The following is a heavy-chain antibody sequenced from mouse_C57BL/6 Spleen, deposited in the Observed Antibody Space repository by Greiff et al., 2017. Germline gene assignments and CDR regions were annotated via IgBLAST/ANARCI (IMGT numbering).Heavy chain of an antibody. D-gene: IGHD2-4*01. J-gene: IGHJ3*01. V-gene: IGHV5-9-1*02. CDR3: TRGYDYDDGFAY. CDR2: ISSGGDYI. Sequence: EVKLMESGEGLVKPGGSLKLSCAASGFTFSSYAMSWVRQTPEKRLEWVAYISSGGDYIYYADTVKGRFTISRDNARNTLYLQMSSLKSEDTAMYYCTRGYDYDDGFAYWGQGTLVTVSA. CDR1: GFTFSSYA.